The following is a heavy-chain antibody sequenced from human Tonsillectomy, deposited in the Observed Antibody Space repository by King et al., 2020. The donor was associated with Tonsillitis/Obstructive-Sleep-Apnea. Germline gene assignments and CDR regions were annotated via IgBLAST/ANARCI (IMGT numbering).Heavy chain of an antibody. Sequence: VQLVESGSELKKAGASVKVACKASGYTFTSYTMNWVRQAPGQGLEWMGWVNTKTGNPTFAQGFTGRFVFSLDTSVSTAYLQISSLKAEDTAVYYCARGGYCSSSSCYNWYFDLWGRGTLVTVSS. CDR1: GYTFTSYT. V-gene: IGHV7-4-1*02. J-gene: IGHJ2*01. D-gene: IGHD2-2*02. CDR2: VNTKTGNP. CDR3: ARGGYCSSSSCYNWYFDL.